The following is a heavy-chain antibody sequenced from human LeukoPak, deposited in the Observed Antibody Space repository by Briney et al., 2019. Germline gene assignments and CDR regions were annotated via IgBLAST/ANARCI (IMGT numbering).Heavy chain of an antibody. Sequence: ASVKVSCKASGYTFTGYYMHWVRQAPGQGLEWMGWINPNSGGTNYAQKFQGRVTMTRDTSISTAYMELSRLRSDDTAVYYCARGGVVVITQYYFDYWGQGTLVTVSS. J-gene: IGHJ4*02. CDR1: GYTFTGYY. CDR2: INPNSGGT. D-gene: IGHD3-22*01. CDR3: ARGGVVVITQYYFDY. V-gene: IGHV1-2*02.